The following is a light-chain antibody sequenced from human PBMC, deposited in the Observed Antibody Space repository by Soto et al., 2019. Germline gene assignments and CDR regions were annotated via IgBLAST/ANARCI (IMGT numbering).Light chain of an antibody. CDR1: QSVSSSY. Sequence: EIVLTQSPGTLSLSPGERATLSCRASQSVSSSYLAWYQQNPGQAPRPLIYGASSRAIGIPDRFSGSGSGTDFTLTISRLEPEDFAVYYCQQYGSSPWTFGQGTKVEIQ. CDR2: GAS. CDR3: QQYGSSPWT. V-gene: IGKV3-20*01. J-gene: IGKJ1*01.